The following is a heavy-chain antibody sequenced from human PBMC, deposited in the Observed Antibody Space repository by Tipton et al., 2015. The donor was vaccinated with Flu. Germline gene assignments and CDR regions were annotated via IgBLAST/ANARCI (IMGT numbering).Heavy chain of an antibody. CDR2: IYNGGSP. CDR1: GSSISSNGYY. Sequence: TLSLTCTVSGSSISSNGYYWTWIRQHPGEGLEWIGYIYNGGSPAYNSSLKSRVSISIDTSKNQFSLNMRSVTAADTAVYYCTRQLEAATRSSSWGQGTLVTVSS. V-gene: IGHV4-31*03. CDR3: TRQLEAATRSSS. D-gene: IGHD1-1*01. J-gene: IGHJ4*02.